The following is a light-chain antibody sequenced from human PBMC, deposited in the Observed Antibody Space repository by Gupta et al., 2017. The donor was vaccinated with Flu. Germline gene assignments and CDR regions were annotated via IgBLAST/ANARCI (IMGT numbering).Light chain of an antibody. CDR3: MQSLQLFS. CDR2: AVS. Sequence: SVGPGQPASSSCKSSQSLLHSNGKTYLYWYVQKPGQPPQLLIHAVSNRFSGVPDRFSGSGSGTDFTLKSSRVEAEDVGTYYGMQSLQLFSFGPGTKVEIK. J-gene: IGKJ3*01. V-gene: IGKV2D-29*01. CDR1: QSLLHSNGKTY.